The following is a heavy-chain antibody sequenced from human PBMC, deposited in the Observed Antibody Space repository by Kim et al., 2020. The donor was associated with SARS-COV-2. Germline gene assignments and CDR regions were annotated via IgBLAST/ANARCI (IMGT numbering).Heavy chain of an antibody. CDR1: GGSISSYY. V-gene: IGHV4-59*01. D-gene: IGHD3-3*01. CDR2: IYYSGST. J-gene: IGHJ4*02. Sequence: SETLSLTCTVSGGSISSYYWSWIRQPPGKGLEWIGYIYYSGSTNYNPSLKSRVTISVDTSKNQFSLKLSSVTAADTAVYYCARSWVGYDFWSGYYDYWGQGTLVTVSS. CDR3: ARSWVGYDFWSGYYDY.